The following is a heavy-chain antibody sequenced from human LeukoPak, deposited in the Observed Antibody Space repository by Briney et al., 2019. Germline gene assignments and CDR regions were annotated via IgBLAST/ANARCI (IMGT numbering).Heavy chain of an antibody. V-gene: IGHV1-69*05. CDR3: ARGYSSSSGRGDY. Sequence: SVKVSCKASGGTFSSYAISWVRQAPGQGLEWMGGIITMFGTANYAQKFQGRVTITTDESTSTAYMELSSLRSEDTAVYYCARGYSSSSGRGDYWGQGTLVTVSS. CDR2: IITMFGTA. CDR1: GGTFSSYA. J-gene: IGHJ4*02. D-gene: IGHD6-6*01.